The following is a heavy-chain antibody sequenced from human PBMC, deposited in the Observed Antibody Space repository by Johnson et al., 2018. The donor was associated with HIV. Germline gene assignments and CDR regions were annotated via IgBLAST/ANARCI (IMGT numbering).Heavy chain of an antibody. CDR3: ATAYCGGGTCPLWSAFDI. D-gene: IGHD2-15*01. V-gene: IGHV3-30*03. CDR2: ASYDGDNK. CDR1: GFTFSDYY. J-gene: IGHJ3*02. Sequence: QVQLVESGGGLVKPGGSLRLSCAASGFTFSDYYMSWVRLAPGTGLEWVAVASYDGDNKYYADSVNGRFTISKDNSKDTLYMEMNSLRPEDTAVYYCATAYCGGGTCPLWSAFDIWGQGTKVTVSS.